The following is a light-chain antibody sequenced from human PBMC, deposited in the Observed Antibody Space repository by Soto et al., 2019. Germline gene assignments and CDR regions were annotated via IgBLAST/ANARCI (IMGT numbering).Light chain of an antibody. V-gene: IGKV1D-8*01. CDR1: QDIGHY. CDR2: DTS. J-gene: IGKJ2*01. Sequence: VIWMTQSPSFLSAIRGDRVTISCRMSQDIGHYLAWYRQKPGKAPELLIYDTSRLQTGAPSRFSGSGSGRYFTLTVSSLQSEDFVTYYCQQYYTFPLYTFGQGTKLEI. CDR3: QQYYTFPLYT.